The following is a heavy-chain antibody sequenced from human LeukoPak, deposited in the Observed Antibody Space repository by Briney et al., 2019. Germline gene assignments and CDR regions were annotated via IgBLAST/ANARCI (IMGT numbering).Heavy chain of an antibody. CDR2: IYYTGSA. V-gene: IGHV4-39*01. CDR3: ARRVIWTYYFDF. J-gene: IGHJ4*02. D-gene: IGHD2-21*01. CDR1: VDSISSSRYY. Sequence: SGTLSLTCNVSVDSISSSRYYWGWIRQPPGKGLEWIGNIYYTGSAHYHPSLESRVTISIDTSKNQFSLNLSSVTVADTAVYYCARRVIWTYYFDFWGQGTLVTVSS.